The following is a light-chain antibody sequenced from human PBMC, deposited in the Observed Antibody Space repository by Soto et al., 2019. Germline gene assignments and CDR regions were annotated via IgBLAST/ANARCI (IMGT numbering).Light chain of an antibody. CDR3: QQYYTNSQAS. CDR1: QNIDNW. CDR2: KAS. V-gene: IGKV1-5*03. J-gene: IGKJ1*01. Sequence: DVQMTRSPSTLSASVGDRVTITCRASQNIDNWLAWYQQKLGKAPKLLIYKASNLETGVPSRFSGSGSGTEFSLTISNLEPDDFATYHCQQYYTNSQASFGQGTKVEI.